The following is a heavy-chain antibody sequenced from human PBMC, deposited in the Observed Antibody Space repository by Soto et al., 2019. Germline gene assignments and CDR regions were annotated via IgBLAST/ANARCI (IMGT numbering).Heavy chain of an antibody. CDR1: GGSISSGY. Sequence: SETLSLTCSVSGGSISSGYWTWFRHPPGKGLEWIGYIYLGGSINYNPSLKSRVTISVDTSKNQFSLKLSSVTAADTAVYYCASLHWKRPNRVSLDPWCQRTLRAVFS. D-gene: IGHD1-1*01. J-gene: IGHJ5*02. CDR2: IYLGGSI. CDR3: ASLHWKRPNRVSLDP. V-gene: IGHV4-59*08.